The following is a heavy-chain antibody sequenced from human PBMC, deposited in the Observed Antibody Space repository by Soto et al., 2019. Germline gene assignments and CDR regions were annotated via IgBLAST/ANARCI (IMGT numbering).Heavy chain of an antibody. CDR2: ISGSGGST. CDR1: GFTFSSYA. V-gene: IGHV3-23*01. Sequence: PGGSLRLSCAASGFTFSSYAMSWVRQAPGKGLEWVSAISGSGGSTYYADSVKGRFTISRDNSKNTLYLQMNSLRAEDTAVYYCAKDHAAYYDSSGYLRAYYFDYWGQGTLVTVSS. J-gene: IGHJ4*02. CDR3: AKDHAAYYDSSGYLRAYYFDY. D-gene: IGHD3-22*01.